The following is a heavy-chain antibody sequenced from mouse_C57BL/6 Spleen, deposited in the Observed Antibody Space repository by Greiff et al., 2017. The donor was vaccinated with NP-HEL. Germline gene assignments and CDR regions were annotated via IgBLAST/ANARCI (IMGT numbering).Heavy chain of an antibody. J-gene: IGHJ3*01. Sequence: EVQVVESGGGLVKPGGSLKLSCAASGFTFSDYGMHWVRQAPEKGLAWVAYISSGSSTIYYADTVTGRFTISRDNAKNTMFLQMTSLRSEDTAMYYCARSSYVGAWFAYWGQGTLVTVSA. V-gene: IGHV5-17*01. CDR1: GFTFSDYG. CDR3: ARSSYVGAWFAY. D-gene: IGHD1-1*01. CDR2: ISSGSSTI.